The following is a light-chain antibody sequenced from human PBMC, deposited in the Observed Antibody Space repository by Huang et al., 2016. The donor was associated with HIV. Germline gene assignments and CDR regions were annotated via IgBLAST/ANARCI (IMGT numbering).Light chain of an antibody. V-gene: IGKV1-39*01. CDR3: QQSYSRPFT. J-gene: IGKJ2*01. CDR1: QDISIF. Sequence: DIQMTQSPSSLSASVGDRVTITCRASQDISIFLNWYQQRLGEAPQLLIYAASRLQSGDPSRFTGSGSGTDFTLTISSLQPEDFATYYCQQSYSRPFTFAQGTRLEIK. CDR2: AAS.